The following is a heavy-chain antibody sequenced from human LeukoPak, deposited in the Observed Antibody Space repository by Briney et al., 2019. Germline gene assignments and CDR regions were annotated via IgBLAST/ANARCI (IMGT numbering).Heavy chain of an antibody. V-gene: IGHV3-74*01. D-gene: IGHD6-13*01. CDR2: ADYDGSDT. CDR3: ATLAAAGTNY. J-gene: IGHJ4*02. CDR1: GFTFSRYW. Sequence: GGSLRLSRAASGFTFSRYWMHWVRQAPGKGLVWVSRADYDGSDTSYADSVRGRFTISGDNAKNTLYLQMNSLSAEDTAVYYCATLAAAGTNYWGQGTLVTVSS.